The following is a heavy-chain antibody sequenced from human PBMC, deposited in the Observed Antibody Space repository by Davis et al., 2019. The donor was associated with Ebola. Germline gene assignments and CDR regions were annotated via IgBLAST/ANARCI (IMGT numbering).Heavy chain of an antibody. CDR3: ASPVVVAGTPLGYYYGMDV. V-gene: IGHV1-69*13. Sequence: SVKVSCKASGGTFSSYAISWVRQAPGQGLEWMGGIIPIFGTANYAVKLQDRVTITADESTSTAYMELSRLRSEDTAVYYCASPVVVAGTPLGYYYGMDVWGKGTTVTVSS. CDR2: IIPIFGTA. J-gene: IGHJ6*04. CDR1: GGTFSSYA. D-gene: IGHD6-19*01.